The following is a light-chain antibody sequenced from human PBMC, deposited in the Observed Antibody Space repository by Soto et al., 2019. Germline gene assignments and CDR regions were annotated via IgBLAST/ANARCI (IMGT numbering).Light chain of an antibody. V-gene: IGKV3-15*01. J-gene: IGKJ5*01. CDR3: QQYNNWLIT. Sequence: EIVMTQSPATLSVSPGERATLSCRASQSVSSYLAWSQQKPGQAPRLLIYGASTMDTGIPARFSASGSGTEFTLTISSLQSEDFAVYYCQQYNNWLITFGQGTRLEIK. CDR1: QSVSSY. CDR2: GAS.